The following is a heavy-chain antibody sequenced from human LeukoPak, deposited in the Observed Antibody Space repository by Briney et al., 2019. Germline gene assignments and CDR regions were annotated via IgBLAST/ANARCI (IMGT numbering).Heavy chain of an antibody. CDR3: ARDYGGNHFDY. Sequence: ASVKVSCTASGYTFTDFNMHWVRQAPGQGLEWMGWIIPNSGGTKYAQKFQGRVTMTRDTSISTVYMELSRLTSDDTAVYHCARDYGGNHFDYWAQGTLVTVSS. V-gene: IGHV1-2*02. D-gene: IGHD4-23*01. CDR1: GYTFTDFN. J-gene: IGHJ4*02. CDR2: IIPNSGGT.